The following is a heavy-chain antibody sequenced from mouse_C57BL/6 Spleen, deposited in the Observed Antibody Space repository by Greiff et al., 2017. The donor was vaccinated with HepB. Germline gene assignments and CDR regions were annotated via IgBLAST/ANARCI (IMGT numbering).Heavy chain of an antibody. CDR1: GYSITSGYY. CDR3: ARDGNYDYDGAWFAY. Sequence: EVQLQQSGPGLVKPSQSLSLTCSVTGYSITSGYYWNWIRQFPGNKLEWMGYISYDGSNNYNPSLKNRISITRDTSKNQFFLKLNSVTTEDTATYYCARDGNYDYDGAWFAYWGQGTLVTVSA. D-gene: IGHD2-4*01. CDR2: ISYDGSN. V-gene: IGHV3-6*01. J-gene: IGHJ3*01.